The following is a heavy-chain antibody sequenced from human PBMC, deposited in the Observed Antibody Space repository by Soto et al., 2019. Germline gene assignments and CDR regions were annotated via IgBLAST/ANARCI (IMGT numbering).Heavy chain of an antibody. D-gene: IGHD3-3*02. J-gene: IGHJ6*03. CDR2: IIPKHGTA. V-gene: IGHV1-69*08. CDR1: EGTFSAYT. CDR3: ARPVLLPSSRFYYMDV. Sequence: QGQLVQSGAEVKKPGSSVKVSCTASEGTFSAYTINWVRQAPGQRLEWMARIIPKHGTATYAEKFQGRAATTAYRSTNTAYLELSSLRAADTAVYYCARPVLLPSSRFYYMDVWGKGTTVTVSS.